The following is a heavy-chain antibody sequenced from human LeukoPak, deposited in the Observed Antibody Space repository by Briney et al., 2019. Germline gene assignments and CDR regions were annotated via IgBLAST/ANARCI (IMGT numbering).Heavy chain of an antibody. CDR3: ARHDGRGGATMGALDS. Sequence: PSETLSLTCTVSAGSISSSSHHWGWIRQSPGKGLEWIGSIYSGRTTYYNPSLNSRVTISVLTSKNQFSLQLHSVTTADTAVYYCARHDGRGGATMGALDSWGQGSLVTVSS. CDR2: IYSGRTT. D-gene: IGHD5-12*01. J-gene: IGHJ4*02. CDR1: AGSISSSSHH. V-gene: IGHV4-39*01.